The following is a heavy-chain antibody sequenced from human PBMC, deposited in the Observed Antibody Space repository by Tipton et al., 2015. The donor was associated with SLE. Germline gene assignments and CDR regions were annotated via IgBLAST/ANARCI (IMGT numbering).Heavy chain of an antibody. CDR2: ISSSGSTI. J-gene: IGHJ3*02. Sequence: SLRLSCAASGFTFSSYEMNWVRQAPGKGLEWVSYISSSGSTIYYADSVKGRFTISRDNAKNSLYLQMNSLGAEDTAVYYCASGLAPTIVGATTGDAFDIWGQGTMVTVSS. CDR1: GFTFSSYE. CDR3: ASGLAPTIVGATTGDAFDI. D-gene: IGHD1-26*01. V-gene: IGHV3-48*03.